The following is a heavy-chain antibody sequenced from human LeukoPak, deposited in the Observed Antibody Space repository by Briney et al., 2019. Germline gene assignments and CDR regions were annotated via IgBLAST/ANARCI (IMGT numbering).Heavy chain of an antibody. V-gene: IGHV4-59*01. CDR2: IYYSGST. Sequence: SETLSLTCTVSGGSISSYYRSWIRQPPGKGLEWIGYIYYSGSTNYNPSLKSRVTISVDTSKNQFSLKLSSVTAADTAVYYCAGLDQYSSSWYGGDYWGQGTLVTVSS. CDR1: GGSISSYY. J-gene: IGHJ4*02. D-gene: IGHD6-13*01. CDR3: AGLDQYSSSWYGGDY.